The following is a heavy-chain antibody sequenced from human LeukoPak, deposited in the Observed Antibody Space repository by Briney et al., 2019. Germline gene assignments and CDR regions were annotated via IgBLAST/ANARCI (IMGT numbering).Heavy chain of an antibody. CDR3: ARDLTSYYDSSGGFDI. D-gene: IGHD3-22*01. J-gene: IGHJ3*02. CDR2: IIPILGIA. CDR1: GGTFSSYA. V-gene: IGHV1-69*04. Sequence: ASVKVSCKASGGTFSSYAISWVRQAPGQGLEWMGRIIPILGIANYAQKFQGIVTITADKSTSTAYMELSSLRSEDTAVYYCARDLTSYYDSSGGFDIWGQGTMVTVSS.